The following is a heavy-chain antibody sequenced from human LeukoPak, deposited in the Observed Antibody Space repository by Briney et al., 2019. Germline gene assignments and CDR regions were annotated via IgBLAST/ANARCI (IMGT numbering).Heavy chain of an antibody. Sequence: ASVKVSCKVFGYTLTELSMHWVRQAPGKGLEWMGGFDPEDGETIYAQKFQGRVTMTEDTSTDTAYMELSSLRSEDTAVYYCATDYGGNFLFDYWGQGTLVTVSS. CDR3: ATDYGGNFLFDY. D-gene: IGHD4-23*01. CDR2: FDPEDGET. J-gene: IGHJ4*02. V-gene: IGHV1-24*01. CDR1: GYTLTELS.